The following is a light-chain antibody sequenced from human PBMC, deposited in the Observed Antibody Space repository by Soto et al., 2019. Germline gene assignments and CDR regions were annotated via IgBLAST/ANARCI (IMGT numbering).Light chain of an antibody. CDR1: SGSVSTSYY. CDR2: STN. V-gene: IGLV8-61*01. CDR3: VLYMGSGIAV. Sequence: QTVVTQEPSFSVSPGGTVTLTCGLSSGSVSTSYYPSWYQQTPGQAPRTLIYSTNTRSSGVPDRFSGSILGNKAALPITGAQADDESDYYCVLYMGSGIAVFGGGTQLTVL. J-gene: IGLJ7*01.